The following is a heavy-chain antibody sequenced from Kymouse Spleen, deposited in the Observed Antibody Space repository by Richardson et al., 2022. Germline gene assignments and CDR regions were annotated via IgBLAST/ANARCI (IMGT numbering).Heavy chain of an antibody. CDR1: GYTFTSYA. CDR3: ARKVVRGHYFDY. Sequence: QVQLVQSGAEVKKPGASVKVSCKASGYTFTSYAMHWVRQAPGQRLEWMGWINAGNGNTKYSQKFQGRVTITRDTSASTAYMELSSLRSEDTAVYYCARKVVRGHYFDYWGQGTLVTVSS. CDR2: INAGNGNT. V-gene: IGHV1-3*01. D-gene: IGHD3-10*01. J-gene: IGHJ4*02.